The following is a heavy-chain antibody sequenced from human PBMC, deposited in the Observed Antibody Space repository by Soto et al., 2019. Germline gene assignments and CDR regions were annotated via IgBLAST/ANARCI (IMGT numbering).Heavy chain of an antibody. J-gene: IGHJ4*02. Sequence: EVQLLESGGGLVQPGGSLRLSCAASGFSFSSYAMNWVRQAPGKGLEWVSYISSSGSTIYYADSVKGRFTISRDNAKNSLYLQMNSLRAEDTAVYYCASPRDSSGYYYPSNPFDYWGQGTLVTVSS. CDR1: GFSFSSYA. CDR2: ISSSGSTI. V-gene: IGHV3-48*04. D-gene: IGHD3-22*01. CDR3: ASPRDSSGYYYPSNPFDY.